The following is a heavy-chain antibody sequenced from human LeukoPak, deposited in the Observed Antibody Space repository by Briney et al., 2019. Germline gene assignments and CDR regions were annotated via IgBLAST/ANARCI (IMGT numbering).Heavy chain of an antibody. CDR1: GFTFSSYA. V-gene: IGHV3-23*01. CDR2: ISGSGGST. Sequence: GGSLRLSCVVSGFTFSSYAMSWVRQAPGKGLEWVSGISGSGGSTYYADSVKGRFTISRDNTKNTLYLQMNSLRAEDTAVYYCARGPYPDYWGQGTLVTVSS. J-gene: IGHJ4*02. CDR3: ARGPYPDY.